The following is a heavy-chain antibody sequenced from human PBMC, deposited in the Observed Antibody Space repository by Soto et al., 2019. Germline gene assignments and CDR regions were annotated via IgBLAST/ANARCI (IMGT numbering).Heavy chain of an antibody. V-gene: IGHV4-61*01. CDR3: ARVGWEDDSSGSFGY. CDR1: GGSVSSGSYY. D-gene: IGHD3-22*01. Sequence: PSETLSLTCTVFGGSVSSGSYYWSLIRQPPGKGLEWIGYIYYSGSTNYNPSLKSRVTISVDTSKNQFSLKLSSVTAADTAVYYCARVGWEDDSSGSFGYWGQGTLVTVSS. J-gene: IGHJ4*02. CDR2: IYYSGST.